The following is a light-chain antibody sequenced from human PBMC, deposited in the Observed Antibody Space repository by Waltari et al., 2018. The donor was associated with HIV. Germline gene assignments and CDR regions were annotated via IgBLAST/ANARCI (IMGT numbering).Light chain of an antibody. CDR1: QSISGY. CDR2: DAS. V-gene: IGKV3-11*01. J-gene: IGKJ4*01. Sequence: EIVLTQSPATLSLSPGERATLSCRASQSISGYLAWYQQKPGQAPSLLIDDASNRATGIPARFSGSGSGTDFTLTISSLEPEDFAVYYCQQRSDWPLTFGGGTKVEI. CDR3: QQRSDWPLT.